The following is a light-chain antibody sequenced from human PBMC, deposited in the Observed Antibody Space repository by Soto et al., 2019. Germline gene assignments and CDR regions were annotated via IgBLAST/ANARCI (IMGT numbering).Light chain of an antibody. CDR2: YDD. CDR3: AAWDDSLNDVV. CDR1: SSNIGKNA. J-gene: IGLJ2*01. V-gene: IGLV1-36*01. Sequence: QSVLTQPPSVSEAPRQRVTISCSGSSSNIGKNAVNWYQQLPGKAPKLLIYYDDLLPSGVSDRFSGSKSGTSASLAISGLQSEYEADYYCAAWDDSLNDVVFGGGTKLTVL.